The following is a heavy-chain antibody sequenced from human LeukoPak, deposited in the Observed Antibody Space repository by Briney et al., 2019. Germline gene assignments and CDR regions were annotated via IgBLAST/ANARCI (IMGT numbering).Heavy chain of an antibody. CDR2: IKQDGSEK. V-gene: IGHV3-7*01. D-gene: IGHD3-10*01. J-gene: IGHJ6*03. CDR3: ARGLYGSGYYYYYYMDV. Sequence: GGSLRLSCAASGFTFSSYCMSWVRQAPGKGLEWVANIKQDGSEKYYVDSVKGRFIISRDNAKNSLYLQMNSLRAEDTAVYYCARGLYGSGYYYYYYMDVWGKGTTVTVSS. CDR1: GFTFSSYC.